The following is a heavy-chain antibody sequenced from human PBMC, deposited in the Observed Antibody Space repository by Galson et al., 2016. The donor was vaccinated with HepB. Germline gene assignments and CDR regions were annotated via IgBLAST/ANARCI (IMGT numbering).Heavy chain of an antibody. CDR2: VDTSGGT. D-gene: IGHD5-12*01. CDR1: GGSLRSGSFY. J-gene: IGHJ5*01. V-gene: IGHV4-61*02. CDR3: ASGKFSGYDLGWFDS. Sequence: TLSLTCTVSGGSLRSGSFYWSWIRQPAGKGLEWIGRVDTSGGTNYKPSLERRVTIALDTSKNQFSLKLTSVTAADTAVYYCASGKFSGYDLGWFDSWGQGTLVTVSS.